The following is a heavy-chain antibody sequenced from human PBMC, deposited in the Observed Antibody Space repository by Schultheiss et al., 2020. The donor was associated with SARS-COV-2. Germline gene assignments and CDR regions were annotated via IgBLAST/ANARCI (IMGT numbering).Heavy chain of an antibody. V-gene: IGHV3-74*01. CDR1: GFTFSSYW. D-gene: IGHD3-10*01. CDR3: ARGRGDV. Sequence: GGSLRLSCAASGFTFSSYWMHWVRQAPGKGLVWVSAISDSDDNTYYADSAKGRFTISRDNAKNTLYLQMNSLRAEDTAVYYCARGRGDVWGQGTTVTVSS. J-gene: IGHJ6*02. CDR2: ISDSDDNT.